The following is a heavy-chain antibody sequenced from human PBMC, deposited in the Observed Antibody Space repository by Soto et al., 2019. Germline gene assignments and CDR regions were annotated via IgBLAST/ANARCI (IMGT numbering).Heavy chain of an antibody. CDR1: GYTFTGYY. J-gene: IGHJ4*02. CDR2: INPNSGGT. V-gene: IGHV1-2*02. CDR3: ARDRIDSGSYWGPPTY. D-gene: IGHD1-26*01. Sequence: ASVKVSCKAPGYTFTGYYMHWVRQAPGQGLEWMGWINPNSGGTNYAQKFQGRVTMTRDTSISTAYMELSRLRSDDTAVYYCARDRIDSGSYWGPPTYWGQGALVTVSS.